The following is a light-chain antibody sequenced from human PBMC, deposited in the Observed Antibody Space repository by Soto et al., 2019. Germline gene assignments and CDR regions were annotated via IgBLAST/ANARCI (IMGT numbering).Light chain of an antibody. CDR3: QQYNYWPPIT. CDR1: QSVSSN. V-gene: IGKV3-15*01. CDR2: GAS. J-gene: IGKJ5*01. Sequence: EMVLTQSPVALSVYTGEGATLSCRASQSVSSNLAWYQQKPGQAPRLLIYGASTRATGIPARFSGSGSGTEFTLTLSSLQSEDFAVYYCQQYNYWPPITFGQGTRLEIK.